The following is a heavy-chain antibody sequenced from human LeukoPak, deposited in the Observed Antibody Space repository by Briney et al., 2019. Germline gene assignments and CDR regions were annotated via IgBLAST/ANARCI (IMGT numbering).Heavy chain of an antibody. CDR3: ATAQHCSGGTCSAWTDAFHL. CDR2: VHLNGGGT. Sequence: ASVKVSCTAPGHIFTVDSIHWVRQAPGQGLEWLGWVHLNGGGTYRAQKFQGRVIMTKGSSISSASLELSGLPSDDTAVYYCATAQHCSGGTCSAWTDAFHLWGQGTMVIASS. CDR1: GHIFTVDS. D-gene: IGHD2-15*01. J-gene: IGHJ3*01. V-gene: IGHV1-2*02.